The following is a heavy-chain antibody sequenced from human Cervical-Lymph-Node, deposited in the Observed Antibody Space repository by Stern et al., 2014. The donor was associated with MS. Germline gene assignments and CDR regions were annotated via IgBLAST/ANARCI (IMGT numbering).Heavy chain of an antibody. CDR1: GYTFTSHG. CDR3: ARDTSGWFGDY. J-gene: IGHJ4*02. CDR2: ISVYNGYT. D-gene: IGHD6-19*01. V-gene: IGHV1-18*04. Sequence: VQLVESGAEVKKPGASVKVSCRTSGYTFTSHGISWVRQAPGQGLQWMGWISVYNGYTNYAKKFQDRVTMTTETHTDTVYLELRSLRSDDTAVYYCARDTSGWFGDYWGQGTQVTVSS.